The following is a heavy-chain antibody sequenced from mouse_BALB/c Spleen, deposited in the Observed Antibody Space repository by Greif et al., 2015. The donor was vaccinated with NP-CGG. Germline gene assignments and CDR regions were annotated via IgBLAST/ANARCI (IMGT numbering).Heavy chain of an antibody. CDR3: ARRTGTEAMDY. CDR2: IYLGSGNT. CDR1: GYTFTDYY. V-gene: IGHV1-84*02. J-gene: IGHJ4*01. D-gene: IGHD4-1*01. Sequence: VQLQEYGPELVKPGASVKISCKASGYTFTDYYINWVKQKPGQGLEWIGWIYLGSGNTKYNEKFKGKATLTVDTSSSTAYMQLSSLTSEDTAVYFCARRTGTEAMDYWGQGTSVTVSS.